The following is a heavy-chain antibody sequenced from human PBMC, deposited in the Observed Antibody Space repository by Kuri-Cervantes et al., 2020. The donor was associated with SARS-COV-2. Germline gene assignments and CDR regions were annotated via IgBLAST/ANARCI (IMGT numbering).Heavy chain of an antibody. CDR2: INPNSGGT. CDR3: ARGQGWGLYARHGFDY. D-gene: IGHD2/OR15-2a*01. CDR1: GYTFTGYY. J-gene: IGHJ4*02. Sequence: GTVTVSRKARGYTFTGYYMHWVRQAPGQGLEWMGWINPNSGGTNYAQKFQGRVTMTRDTSISTAYMELSRLRSDDTAVYYCARGQGWGLYARHGFDYWGQGTLVTVSS. V-gene: IGHV1-2*02.